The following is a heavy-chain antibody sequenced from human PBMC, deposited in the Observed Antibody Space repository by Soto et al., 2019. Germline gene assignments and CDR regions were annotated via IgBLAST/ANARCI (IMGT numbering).Heavy chain of an antibody. CDR3: AKDGFWSGYYTGRMDV. CDR1: GGSIISGGYY. D-gene: IGHD3-3*01. J-gene: IGHJ6*02. CDR2: IYYSGST. Sequence: PLETLSLTCTVSGGSIISGGYYWSWILQHPWKGLEWIGYIYYSGSTYYNPSLRSRVTISVDTSKNQFSLKLSSVTAADTAVYYCAKDGFWSGYYTGRMDVWGQGTTVTVSS. V-gene: IGHV4-31*03.